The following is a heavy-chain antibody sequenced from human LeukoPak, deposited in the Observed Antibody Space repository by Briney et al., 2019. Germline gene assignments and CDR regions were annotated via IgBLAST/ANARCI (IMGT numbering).Heavy chain of an antibody. CDR1: GFTFSSYA. D-gene: IGHD3-9*01. Sequence: GGSLRLSCAASGFTFSSYAMSWVRQAPGKGLEWVSAISGSGGSTYYADSVKGRFTISRDNSKNTLYLQMNSLRAEDTAVYYCAKGPGLRYFDWTSHWFDPWGQGTLVTVSS. J-gene: IGHJ5*02. V-gene: IGHV3-23*01. CDR2: ISGSGGST. CDR3: AKGPGLRYFDWTSHWFDP.